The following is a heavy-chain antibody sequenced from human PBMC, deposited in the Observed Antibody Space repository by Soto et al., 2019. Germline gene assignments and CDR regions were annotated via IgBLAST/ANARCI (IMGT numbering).Heavy chain of an antibody. CDR3: AKDLYGAGWYNYFDP. CDR2: ISHDVGDK. V-gene: IGHV3-30*18. J-gene: IGHJ5*02. D-gene: IGHD6-19*01. Sequence: QVHLVESGGCVVQPGRSLRLSCAASGFTFSTTGMHWVRQAPGKGLEWVAMISHDVGDKHYTDSVKGRFTISRDTSKNTLYLQMNSLRPEDTAMYHCAKDLYGAGWYNYFDPWGQGTLVTVSS. CDR1: GFTFSTTG.